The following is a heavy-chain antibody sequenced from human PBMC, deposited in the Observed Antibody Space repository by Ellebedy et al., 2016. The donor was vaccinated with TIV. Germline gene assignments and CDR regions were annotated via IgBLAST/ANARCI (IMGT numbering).Heavy chain of an antibody. Sequence: MPSETLSLTCTVSGGSISTTTYYWGWIRQPPGKGLEWIGSIHYSGSTYYNPSLKSRVVISVDTSKNQFSLKLSSVTAADTAVYYCARDRITYRYSYGYDAFDIWGQGTMVTVSS. CDR3: ARDRITYRYSYGYDAFDI. V-gene: IGHV4-39*07. J-gene: IGHJ3*02. CDR1: GGSISTTTYY. CDR2: IHYSGST. D-gene: IGHD5-18*01.